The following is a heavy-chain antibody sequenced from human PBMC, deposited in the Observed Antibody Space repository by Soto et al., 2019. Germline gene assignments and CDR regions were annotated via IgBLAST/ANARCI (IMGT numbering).Heavy chain of an antibody. V-gene: IGHV3-30-3*01. CDR1: GFTFSSYA. J-gene: IGHJ4*02. Sequence: QVQLVESGGGVVQPGRSLRLSCAASGFTFSSYAMHWVRQAPGKGLEWVAVISYDGSNKYYADAVKGRFTISRDNSKNTLYLQMNSLRAEDTAVYYCARWLSRSTVDYWGQGTLVSVSS. CDR3: ARWLSRSTVDY. CDR2: ISYDGSNK. D-gene: IGHD1-1*01.